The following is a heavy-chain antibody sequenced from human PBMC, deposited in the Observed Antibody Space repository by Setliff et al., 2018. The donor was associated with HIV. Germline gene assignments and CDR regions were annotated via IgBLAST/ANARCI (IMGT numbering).Heavy chain of an antibody. CDR1: GGSFSGYY. J-gene: IGHJ4*02. CDR2: INHSGST. V-gene: IGHV4-34*01. D-gene: IGHD2-21*02. Sequence: SETLSLTCAVYGGSFSGYYWSWIRQPPGKGLEWIGEINHSGSTNYNPSLKSRVTISVDTSKNQFSLKLSSVTAADTAVYFCAREGDGIDYWGQGILVTVSS. CDR3: AREGDGIDY.